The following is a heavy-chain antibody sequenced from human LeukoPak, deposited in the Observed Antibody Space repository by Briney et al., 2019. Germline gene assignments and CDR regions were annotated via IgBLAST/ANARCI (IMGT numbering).Heavy chain of an antibody. V-gene: IGHV4-59*11. J-gene: IGHJ4*02. CDR3: ARKTVLQLFDY. D-gene: IGHD4-17*01. CDR2: IYYSVST. CDR1: GGSISSHY. Sequence: SETLSLTCTVSGGSISSHYWSWIRQSPGKGLEWIGYIYYSVSTNYNPSLKSRVTISVDTSKNQFSLKLSSVTAADTAVYYCARKTVLQLFDYWGQGTLVTVSS.